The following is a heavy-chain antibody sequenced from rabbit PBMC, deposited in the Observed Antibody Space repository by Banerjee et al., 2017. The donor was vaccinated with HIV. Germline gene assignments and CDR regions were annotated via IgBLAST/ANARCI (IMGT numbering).Heavy chain of an antibody. Sequence: QLKETGGGLVQPGGSLTLSCKASGFDFSSYWMSWVRQAPGKGLEWIGIIVAGKGNTYYASWVNGRFTISSDNAQNTLYLQLNSLTAADTATYFCVREGRAWGADFWGPGTLVTVS. CDR3: VREGRAWGADF. D-gene: IGHD4-1*01. J-gene: IGHJ4*01. V-gene: IGHV1S7*01. CDR1: GFDFSSYW. CDR2: IVAGKGNT.